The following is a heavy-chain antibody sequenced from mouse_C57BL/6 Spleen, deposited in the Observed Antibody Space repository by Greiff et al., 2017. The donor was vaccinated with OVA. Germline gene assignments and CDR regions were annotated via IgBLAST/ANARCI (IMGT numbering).Heavy chain of an antibody. Sequence: EVQLVESGGGLVQPGGSLSLSCAASGFTFTDYYMSWVRQPPGKALEWLGFIRNKANGYTTEYSVSVKGRFTIYRDNSPSILYLQMNAVGAEDSATYYCASIYGSSHYYAMDYWGQGTSVTVSS. CDR3: ASIYGSSHYYAMDY. D-gene: IGHD1-1*01. V-gene: IGHV7-3*01. J-gene: IGHJ4*01. CDR1: GFTFTDYY. CDR2: IRNKANGYTT.